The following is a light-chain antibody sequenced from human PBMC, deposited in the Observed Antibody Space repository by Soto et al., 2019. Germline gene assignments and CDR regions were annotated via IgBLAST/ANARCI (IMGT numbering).Light chain of an antibody. V-gene: IGKV3-15*01. Sequence: EIVMTHSPATLSVSPGERATLSCRASQSVSSNLAWYQQKPGQAPRLLIYGASTRATGIPARFSGSGSGTECTLTISNLQSEDFGVYYCQQYGSSPRTFGQGTKV. CDR1: QSVSSN. J-gene: IGKJ1*01. CDR2: GAS. CDR3: QQYGSSPRT.